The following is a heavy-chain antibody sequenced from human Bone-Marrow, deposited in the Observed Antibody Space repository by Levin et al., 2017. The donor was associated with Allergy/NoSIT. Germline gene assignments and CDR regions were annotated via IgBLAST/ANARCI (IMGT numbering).Heavy chain of an antibody. D-gene: IGHD2-15*01. CDR3: ARTLGYCNGDSCYFYFDY. CDR1: NSSISSGFY. Sequence: SETLSLTCGVSNSSISSGFYWGWIRQPPGKGLEWLGNIDHTGSIYYNPSLKSRVTISVDTSKNQFSLKVTSVTAADTAVYYCARTLGYCNGDSCYFYFDYWGRGILVTVSS. J-gene: IGHJ4*02. V-gene: IGHV4-38-2*01. CDR2: IDHTGSI.